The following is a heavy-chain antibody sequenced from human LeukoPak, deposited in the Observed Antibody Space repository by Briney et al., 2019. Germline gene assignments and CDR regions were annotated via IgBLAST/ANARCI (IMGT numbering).Heavy chain of an antibody. CDR1: GFTFSSYW. CDR2: IKQDGSEK. D-gene: IGHD4-17*01. CDR3: ASYGDYVSTDY. Sequence: PGGSLRLSCAASGFTFSSYWMSWVRQAPGKGLEWVANIKQDGSEKYYVDSVKGRFTISRDNAKNSLYLQMNSLRAEDTAVYYCASYGDYVSTDYWGQGTLVTVSS. V-gene: IGHV3-7*03. J-gene: IGHJ4*02.